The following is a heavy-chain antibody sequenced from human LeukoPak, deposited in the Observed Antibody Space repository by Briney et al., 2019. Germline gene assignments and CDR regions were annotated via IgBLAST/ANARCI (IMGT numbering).Heavy chain of an antibody. CDR3: AKGGYCSSTSCYVGWFDP. CDR2: ISGGGGST. J-gene: IGHJ5*02. D-gene: IGHD2-2*01. CDR1: GFTFSSYL. Sequence: GGSLRLSCAASGFTFSSYLMNWVRQAPGKGLEWVSVISGGGGSTYYADSVKGRFTISRDNSKNTLFLQMNSLRAEDTAVYYCAKGGYCSSTSCYVGWFDPWGQGTLVTVSS. V-gene: IGHV3-23*01.